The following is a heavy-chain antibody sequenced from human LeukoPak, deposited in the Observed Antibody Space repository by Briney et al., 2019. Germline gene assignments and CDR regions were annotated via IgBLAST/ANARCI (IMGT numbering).Heavy chain of an antibody. CDR1: GFTFSSNG. CDR3: ARDRGSCLDY. J-gene: IGHJ4*02. CDR2: ISYDGSNK. V-gene: IGHV3-30*03. Sequence: GGSLRLSCAASGFTFSSNGMSWVRQAPGKGLEWVAVISYDGSNKYYADSVKGRFTISRDNSKNTLYLQMNSLRAEDTAVYYCARDRGSCLDYWGQGTLVTVSS. D-gene: IGHD1-26*01.